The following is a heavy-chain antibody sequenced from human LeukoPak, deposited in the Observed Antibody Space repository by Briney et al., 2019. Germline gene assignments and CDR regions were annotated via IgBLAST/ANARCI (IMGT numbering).Heavy chain of an antibody. V-gene: IGHV3-9*01. CDR1: GFTFDDYA. CDR2: ISWNSGSI. Sequence: GGSLRLSCAASGFTFDDYAMHWVRQAPGKGLEWVSGISWNSGSIGYADSVKGRFTISRDNAKNSLYLQMSSLRAEDTALYYCAKDKGWGSIDYWGQGTLVTVSS. D-gene: IGHD7-27*01. J-gene: IGHJ4*02. CDR3: AKDKGWGSIDY.